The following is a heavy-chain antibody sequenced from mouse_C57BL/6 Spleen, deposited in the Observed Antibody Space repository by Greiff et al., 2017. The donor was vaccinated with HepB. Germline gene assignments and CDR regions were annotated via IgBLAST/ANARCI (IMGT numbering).Heavy chain of an antibody. J-gene: IGHJ2*01. CDR3: ARGRDYDYADY. V-gene: IGHV1-64*01. CDR1: GYTFTSYW. CDR2: IHPNSGST. Sequence: QVQKQQPKTELVKPGASVKMSCKASGYTFTSYWMHWVKQRPGQGLEWIGMIHPNSGSTNYNEKFKSKATLTVDKSSSTAYMQLSSLTSEDSAVYYCARGRDYDYADYWGQGTTLTVSS. D-gene: IGHD2-4*01.